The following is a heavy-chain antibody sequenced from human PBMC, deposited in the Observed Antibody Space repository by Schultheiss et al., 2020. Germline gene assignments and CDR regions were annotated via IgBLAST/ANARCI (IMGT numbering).Heavy chain of an antibody. CDR2: ISAYNGNT. J-gene: IGHJ4*02. CDR3: ARSPLPCGGDCYASNDY. CDR1: GYTFTSHG. Sequence: ASVKVSCKASGYTFTSHGISWVRQAPGQGLEWMGWISAYNGNTNYAQKFQERVTITRDMSTSTAYMELSSLRSDDTAVYYCARSPLPCGGDCYASNDYWGQGTLVTVSS. V-gene: IGHV1-18*01. D-gene: IGHD2-21*01.